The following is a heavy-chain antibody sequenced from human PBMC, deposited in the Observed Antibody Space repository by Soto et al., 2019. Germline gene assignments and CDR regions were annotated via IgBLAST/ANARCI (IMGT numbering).Heavy chain of an antibody. D-gene: IGHD4-17*01. J-gene: IGHJ2*01. Sequence: QVQLVQSGAEVKKPGSSVKVSCKASGGTFSSYTISWVRQAPGQGLEWMGRIIPILGIANYAQKFQGRVTITADKSTSTADMELSSLRSEDTAVYYCARGVPTVTTNYGYFDLWGRGTLVTVSS. V-gene: IGHV1-69*02. CDR1: GGTFSSYT. CDR3: ARGVPTVTTNYGYFDL. CDR2: IIPILGIA.